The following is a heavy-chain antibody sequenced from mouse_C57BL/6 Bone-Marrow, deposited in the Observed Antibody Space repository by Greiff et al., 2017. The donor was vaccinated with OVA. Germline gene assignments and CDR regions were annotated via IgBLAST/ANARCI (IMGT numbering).Heavy chain of an antibody. CDR2: FYPGSGSI. CDR1: GYTFTEYT. D-gene: IGHD1-1*01. J-gene: IGHJ3*01. V-gene: IGHV1-62-2*01. CDR3: ARHEVMPSITTVVPFAY. Sequence: QVQLKESGAELVKPGASVKLSCKASGYTFTEYTIHWVKQRSGPGLEWIGWFYPGSGSIKYNEKFKDKATLTADKSSSTVYMELSRLTSEDSAVYFCARHEVMPSITTVVPFAYWGQGTLVTVSA.